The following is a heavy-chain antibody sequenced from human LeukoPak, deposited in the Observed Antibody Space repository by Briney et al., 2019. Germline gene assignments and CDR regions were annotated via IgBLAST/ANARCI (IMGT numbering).Heavy chain of an antibody. CDR1: GYTFTGHY. D-gene: IGHD3-22*01. J-gene: IGHJ3*02. V-gene: IGHV1-2*02. Sequence: GASVKVSCKASGYTFTGHYLHWVRQAPGQGLEWMAWINPNSGATNSAQKFQGRVTMTRDTSISTAYMELNSLTPDDTAVYYCATSIVVVIAFDIWGQGTMVTVSS. CDR3: ATSIVVVIAFDI. CDR2: INPNSGAT.